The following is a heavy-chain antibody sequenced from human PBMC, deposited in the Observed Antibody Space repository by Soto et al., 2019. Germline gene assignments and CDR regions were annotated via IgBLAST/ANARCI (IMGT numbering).Heavy chain of an antibody. CDR3: ARAMFGIDI. CDR1: GGSISSYY. J-gene: IGHJ3*02. V-gene: IGHV4-59*01. CDR2: IYYSGST. Sequence: QVQLQESGPGLVKPSETLSLTCTVSGGSISSYYWSWIRQPPGKGLEWIGYIYYSGSTNYNPSLKSRVTISVDTSKNQFSLKLSSVTAAHTAVYYCARAMFGIDIWGQGTMVTVSS. D-gene: IGHD3-10*02.